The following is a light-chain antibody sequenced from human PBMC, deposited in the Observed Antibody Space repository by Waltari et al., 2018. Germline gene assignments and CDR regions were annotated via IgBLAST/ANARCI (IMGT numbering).Light chain of an antibody. CDR1: IYNIGINT. Sequence: QSVLTQPPSASGTPGRRVTISCSGTIYNIGINTVNWYQQFTGSAPKLLIFSTTQRPSGVPVRCSASESGTSASLSINGLQASDEADYYCGAWDDGVKEWVFGGGTKLTVL. CDR2: STT. CDR3: GAWDDGVKEWV. V-gene: IGLV1-44*01. J-gene: IGLJ3*02.